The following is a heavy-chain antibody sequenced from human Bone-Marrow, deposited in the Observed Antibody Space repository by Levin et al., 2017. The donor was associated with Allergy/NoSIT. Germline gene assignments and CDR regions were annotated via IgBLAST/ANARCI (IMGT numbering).Heavy chain of an antibody. CDR1: GFIFTTSA. CDR2: ISGSDDST. Sequence: GESLKISCAASGFIFTTSAMSWVRQAPGKGLEWVSSISGSDDSTYYSDSVKGRLTISRDNSKNTIYLQMNSLRVEDTALYYCAKVRRGLDAFDIWGQGTMVTVCS. D-gene: IGHD3/OR15-3a*01. CDR3: AKVRRGLDAFDI. J-gene: IGHJ3*02. V-gene: IGHV3-23*01.